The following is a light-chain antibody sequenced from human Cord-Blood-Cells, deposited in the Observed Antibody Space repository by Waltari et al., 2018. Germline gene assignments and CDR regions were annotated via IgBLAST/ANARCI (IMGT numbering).Light chain of an antibody. Sequence: QSALTQPRSVSGPPGPSVTILPTGPSSDVGGYNHAAWYQQHPGKAPKLMIYDVSKRPSGVPDRFSGSKSGNTASLTISGLQAEDEADYYCCSYAGSYTYVFGTGTKVTVL. CDR1: SSDVGGYNH. J-gene: IGLJ1*01. CDR3: CSYAGSYTYV. V-gene: IGLV2-11*02. CDR2: DVS.